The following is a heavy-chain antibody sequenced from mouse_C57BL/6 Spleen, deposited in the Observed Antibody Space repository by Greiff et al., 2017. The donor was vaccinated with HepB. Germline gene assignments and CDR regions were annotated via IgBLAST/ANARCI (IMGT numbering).Heavy chain of an antibody. J-gene: IGHJ2*01. CDR3: ASCYYGSSSVYYFDY. CDR1: GYTFTSYG. V-gene: IGHV1-81*01. Sequence: VQLQQSGAELARPGASVKLSCKASGYTFTSYGISWVKQRTGQGLEWIGEIYPRSGNTYYNEKFKGKATLTADKSSSTAYMELRSLTSEDSAVYFGASCYYGSSSVYYFDYWGQGTTLTVSS. CDR2: IYPRSGNT. D-gene: IGHD1-1*01.